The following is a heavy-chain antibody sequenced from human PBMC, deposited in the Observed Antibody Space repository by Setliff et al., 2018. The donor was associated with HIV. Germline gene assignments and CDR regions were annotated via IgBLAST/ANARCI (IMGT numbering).Heavy chain of an antibody. CDR3: AHNRDHSTGPYFYDY. D-gene: IGHD6-19*01. CDR2: IYWYDDK. CDR1: GFSLTTSGVG. V-gene: IGHV2-5*01. J-gene: IGHJ4*02. Sequence: VSGPTLVNPTQTLTLTCTFSGFSLTTSGVGVGWIRQPPGEALEWLALIYWYDDKRYNLSLKSRLTVTKDTSKKEVVVTMTNMDPVDTATYYCAHNRDHSTGPYFYDYWGQGTRVTVSS.